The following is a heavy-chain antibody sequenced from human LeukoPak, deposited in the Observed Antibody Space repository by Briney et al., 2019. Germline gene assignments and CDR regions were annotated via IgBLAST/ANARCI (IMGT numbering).Heavy chain of an antibody. CDR3: ARDEYYDILTGYYHDAFDI. J-gene: IGHJ3*02. V-gene: IGHV3-7*01. D-gene: IGHD3-9*01. CDR1: GFTFSSYW. Sequence: GGSLRLSCAASGFTFSSYWMSWVRQAPGKGLEWVANIRQDGSEKYYADSVKGRFTISRDNAKNSLYLQMNSLRAEDTAVDYCARDEYYDILTGYYHDAFDIWGQGTMVTVSS. CDR2: IRQDGSEK.